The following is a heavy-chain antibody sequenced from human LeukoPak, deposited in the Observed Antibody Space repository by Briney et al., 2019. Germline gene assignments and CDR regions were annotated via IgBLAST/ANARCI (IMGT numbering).Heavy chain of an antibody. CDR1: GFTFDDYG. CDR3: ARAGYSSTWYSRYFDL. V-gene: IGHV3-20*04. Sequence: GGSLRLSCAASGFTFDDYGLSWVRQVPGKGLEWVSGLNWNGASTGYADSVKGRFTISRDNAKNSLYLQMNSLRAGDTAVYYCARAGYSSTWYSRYFDLWGRGTLVTVSS. CDR2: LNWNGAST. D-gene: IGHD6-13*01. J-gene: IGHJ2*01.